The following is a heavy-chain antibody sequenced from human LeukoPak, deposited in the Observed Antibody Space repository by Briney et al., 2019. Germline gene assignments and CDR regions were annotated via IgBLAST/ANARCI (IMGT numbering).Heavy chain of an antibody. Sequence: ASVKVSCKASGYTFTGYYMHWVRQAPGQGLEWMGWINSNSGDTNYAQKFQGRVTMTRDTSISTAYMELSRLRSDDTAVYYCTREPHYDLLTGYALGYLDLWGRGTLLTVSS. J-gene: IGHJ2*01. V-gene: IGHV1-2*02. D-gene: IGHD3-9*01. CDR3: TREPHYDLLTGYALGYLDL. CDR1: GYTFTGYY. CDR2: INSNSGDT.